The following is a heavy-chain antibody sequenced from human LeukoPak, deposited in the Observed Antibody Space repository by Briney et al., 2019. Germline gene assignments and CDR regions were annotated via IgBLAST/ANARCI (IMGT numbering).Heavy chain of an antibody. J-gene: IGHJ4*02. CDR1: GFTFDDYT. V-gene: IGHV3-43*01. CDR3: AKEGEGGSYYFDY. Sequence: GGSLRLSCAASGFTFDDYTMHWVRHAPGKGLEWVSLISWDGGSRYYADSVKGRFTISRDNSKNSLYLQMNSLRNEDTALYYCAKEGEGGSYYFDYWGQGTLVTVSS. D-gene: IGHD1-26*01. CDR2: ISWDGGSR.